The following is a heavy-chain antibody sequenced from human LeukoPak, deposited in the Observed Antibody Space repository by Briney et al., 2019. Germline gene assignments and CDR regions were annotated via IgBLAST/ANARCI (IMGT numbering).Heavy chain of an antibody. CDR3: AKAGPQSSG. Sequence: GGSLRLSCAAPGFSFSSNWMGWVRQAPGKGLEWVAHIKRDGSQKYYLDSVKGRFTISRDNAKNSLYLQMNSLRAEDTAVYYCAKAGPQSSGWGQGTLVTVSS. J-gene: IGHJ4*02. V-gene: IGHV3-7*03. CDR2: IKRDGSQK. CDR1: GFSFSSNW. D-gene: IGHD6-19*01.